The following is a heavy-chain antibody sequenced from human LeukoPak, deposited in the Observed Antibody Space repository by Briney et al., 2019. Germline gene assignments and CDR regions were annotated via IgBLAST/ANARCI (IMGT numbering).Heavy chain of an antibody. CDR1: GFTFSSYG. CDR2: IRYDGSNK. J-gene: IGHJ4*02. D-gene: IGHD6-13*01. V-gene: IGHV3-30*02. CDR3: AKVAPYSSIWFPFDY. Sequence: GGSLRLSCAASGFTFSSYGMHWVRQAPGKGLEWVAFIRYDGSNKYYADSVKGRFTISRDNSKNTLYLQMNSLRAEDTAVYYCAKVAPYSSIWFPFDYWGQGTLVTVSS.